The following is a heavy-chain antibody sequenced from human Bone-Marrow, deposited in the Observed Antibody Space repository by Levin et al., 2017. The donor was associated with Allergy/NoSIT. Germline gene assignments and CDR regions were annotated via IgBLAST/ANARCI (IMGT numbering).Heavy chain of an antibody. J-gene: IGHJ4*02. CDR2: INKDGSEQ. D-gene: IGHD1-26*01. V-gene: IGHV3-7*01. CDR3: ARDFLVGTTTLDY. Sequence: GESLKISCAHSGFFFGSFWMSWVRQAPGKGLEWVANINKDGSEQRYVDSVKGRFTISRDKAKNSLYLQMDSLRAEDTAVYFCARDFLVGTTTLDYWGQGTLVTVSS. CDR1: GFFFGSFW.